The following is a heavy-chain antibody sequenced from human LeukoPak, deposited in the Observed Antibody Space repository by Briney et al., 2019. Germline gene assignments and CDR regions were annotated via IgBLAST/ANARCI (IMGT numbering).Heavy chain of an antibody. CDR2: ISSSSSYI. CDR3: ARVPAGVIGMRDAFDI. CDR1: GFTFSSYS. V-gene: IGHV3-21*01. J-gene: IGHJ3*02. Sequence: GGSLRLSCAASGFTFSSYSMNWVRQAPGKGLEWVSSISSSSSYIYYADSVKGRFTISRDNAKNSLYLQMNSLRAEDTAVYYCARVPAGVIGMRDAFDIWGQGTMVTVSS. D-gene: IGHD3-16*02.